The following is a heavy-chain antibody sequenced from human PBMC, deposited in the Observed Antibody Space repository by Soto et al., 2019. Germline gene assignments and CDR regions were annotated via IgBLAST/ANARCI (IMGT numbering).Heavy chain of an antibody. Sequence: SETLSLTCTVSGGSISSGDYYWSWIRQPPGKGLEGIGDIYYSGSTYYNPSLKSRVTISVDTSKNQFSLKLSSVTAADTAVYYCASYITIFGVVIIKYFQHWGQGTLVTVSS. CDR2: IYYSGST. D-gene: IGHD3-3*01. CDR3: ASYITIFGVVIIKYFQH. V-gene: IGHV4-30-4*01. CDR1: GGSISSGDYY. J-gene: IGHJ1*01.